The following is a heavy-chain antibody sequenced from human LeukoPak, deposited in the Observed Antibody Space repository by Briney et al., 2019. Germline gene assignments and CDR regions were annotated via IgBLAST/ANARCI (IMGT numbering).Heavy chain of an antibody. CDR3: AAALPGGPLDY. Sequence: SETLSLTCTVPGGSISSGSYYWSWIRQPAGKGLEWIGRIYTSGSTNYNPSLKSRVTISVDTSKDQFSLKLSSVIAADTAVYYCAAALPGGPLDYWGQGTLVTVSS. D-gene: IGHD2-15*01. CDR1: GGSISSGSYY. V-gene: IGHV4-61*02. J-gene: IGHJ4*02. CDR2: IYTSGST.